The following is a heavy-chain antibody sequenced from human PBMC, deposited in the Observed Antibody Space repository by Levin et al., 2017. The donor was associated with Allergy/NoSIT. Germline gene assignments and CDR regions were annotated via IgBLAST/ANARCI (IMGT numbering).Heavy chain of an antibody. V-gene: IGHV5-51*01. D-gene: IGHD3-10*01. J-gene: IGHJ2*01. CDR3: ARHVQISLNQGVEYWYFDR. Sequence: GESLKISCKASGYTFTNYWIAWVRQMPGEGLEWMGIIYPGDSDTRFSPSFQGRVTMSVDKSVSTAYLHLNNVKASDTAIYYCARHVQISLNQGVEYWYFDRWGRGTLVSVSS. CDR1: GYTFTNYW. CDR2: IYPGDSDT.